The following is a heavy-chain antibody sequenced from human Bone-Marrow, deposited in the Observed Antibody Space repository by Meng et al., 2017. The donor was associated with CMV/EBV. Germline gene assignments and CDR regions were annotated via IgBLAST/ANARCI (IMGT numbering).Heavy chain of an antibody. V-gene: IGHV3-15*01. D-gene: IGHD3-3*01. CDR3: TPDLVTIFGVVITYFDF. J-gene: IGHJ4*02. CDR1: GFTDSNAW. Sequence: GESLKISCAASGFTDSNAWMSWVRQAPGKGLEWVGRIKSKTEGGTTDYAAPVTGRFTISRDDSKHTLYLQMSSLKTEDTAVYYCTPDLVTIFGVVITYFDFWGQGTLVTVSS. CDR2: IKSKTEGGTT.